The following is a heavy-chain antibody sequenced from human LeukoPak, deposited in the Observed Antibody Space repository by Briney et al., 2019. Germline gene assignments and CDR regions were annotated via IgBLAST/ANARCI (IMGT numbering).Heavy chain of an antibody. Sequence: SQTLLLTCAISGDSVSSNSAAWNWIRQSPSRGLEWLGRTYYRSTWYNDYAVSVRGRITVNPDTSKNQFSLHLNSVTPEDTAVYYCARRLTQYDCFDPWGQGILVTVSS. D-gene: IGHD2-2*01. J-gene: IGHJ5*02. V-gene: IGHV6-1*01. CDR1: GDSVSSNSAA. CDR3: ARRLTQYDCFDP. CDR2: TYYRSTWYN.